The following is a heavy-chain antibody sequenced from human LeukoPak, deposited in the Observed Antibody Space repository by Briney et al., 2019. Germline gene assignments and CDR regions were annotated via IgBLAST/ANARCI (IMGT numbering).Heavy chain of an antibody. CDR1: GFTVSSNY. Sequence: PGGSLRLSCAASGFTVSSNYMSWVRQAPGKGLEWVANIKQDGSEKYYVDSVKGRFTISRDNAKNSLYLQMNSLRAEDTAVYYCAREVWQQLATFDYWGQGTLVTVSS. J-gene: IGHJ4*02. CDR3: AREVWQQLATFDY. D-gene: IGHD6-13*01. V-gene: IGHV3-7*01. CDR2: IKQDGSEK.